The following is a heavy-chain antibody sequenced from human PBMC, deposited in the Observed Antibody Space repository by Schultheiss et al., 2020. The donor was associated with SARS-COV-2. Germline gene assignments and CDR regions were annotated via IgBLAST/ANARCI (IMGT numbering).Heavy chain of an antibody. Sequence: GSLRLSCTVSGGSISSYYWSWIRQPAGKGLEWIGRIYTSGSTNYNPSLKSRVTMSVDTSKNQFSLKLSSVTAADTAVYYCARDGPSSGWYGYFDSGAREPWSPSPQ. CDR2: IYTSGST. J-gene: IGHJ4*02. CDR3: ARDGPSSGWYGYFDS. V-gene: IGHV4-4*07. CDR1: GGSISSYY. D-gene: IGHD6-19*01.